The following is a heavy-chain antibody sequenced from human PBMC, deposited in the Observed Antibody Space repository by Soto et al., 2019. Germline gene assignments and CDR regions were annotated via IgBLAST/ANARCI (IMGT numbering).Heavy chain of an antibody. Sequence: EVQLVESGGGLVQPGGSLRLSCAASGFTFSSYDMHWVRQATGKGLEWVSAIGTAGDTYYPGSVKGRFTISRENAKNYLYLQMNSLRAGDTAVYYCARAVAGTDRFDYWGQGTLVTVSS. CDR2: IGTAGDT. CDR1: GFTFSSYD. V-gene: IGHV3-13*04. J-gene: IGHJ4*02. CDR3: ARAVAGTDRFDY. D-gene: IGHD6-19*01.